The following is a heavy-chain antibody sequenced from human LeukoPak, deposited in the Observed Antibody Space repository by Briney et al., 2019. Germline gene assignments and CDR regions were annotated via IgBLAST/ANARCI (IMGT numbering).Heavy chain of an antibody. J-gene: IGHJ6*02. Sequence: GGSLRLSCMASGFTFSNYGMHWVRQAPGKGLEWVAVIWYDGSEKYYADSVKGRFTISRDNSKKTVYLQMNSLGVEDTAVYYCAGNSPPYGMDVWGQGTTVTVSS. V-gene: IGHV3-33*01. D-gene: IGHD2-21*01. CDR3: AGNSPPYGMDV. CDR2: IWYDGSEK. CDR1: GFTFSNYG.